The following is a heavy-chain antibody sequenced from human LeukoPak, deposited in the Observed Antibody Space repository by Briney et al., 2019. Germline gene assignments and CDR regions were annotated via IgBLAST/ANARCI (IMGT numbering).Heavy chain of an antibody. CDR3: ARDGRTTVVTWANDY. D-gene: IGHD4-23*01. CDR1: GFTFSDYY. J-gene: IGHJ4*02. CDR2: ISSSGSTI. Sequence: GGSRRLSCAASGFTFSDYYMSWIRQAPGKGLEWVSYISSSGSTIYYADSVKGRFTISRDNAKNSLYLQMNSLRAEDTAVYYCARDGRTTVVTWANDYWGQGTLVTVSS. V-gene: IGHV3-11*04.